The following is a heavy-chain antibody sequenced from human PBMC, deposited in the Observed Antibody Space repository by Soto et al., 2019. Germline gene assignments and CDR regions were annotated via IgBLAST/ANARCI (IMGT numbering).Heavy chain of an antibody. D-gene: IGHD2-21*02. V-gene: IGHV3-30*18. J-gene: IGHJ2*01. CDR3: AKDGVEVTTAWYFDL. Sequence: QVQVVESGGGVVQPGRSLRLSCASSGFTFSSYGMHWVRQAPGKGLEWVAVISYDGSNKYYADSVKGRFTISRDNSKNTLYLQMNSLRAEDTAVYYCAKDGVEVTTAWYFDLWGRGTLVTVSS. CDR2: ISYDGSNK. CDR1: GFTFSSYG.